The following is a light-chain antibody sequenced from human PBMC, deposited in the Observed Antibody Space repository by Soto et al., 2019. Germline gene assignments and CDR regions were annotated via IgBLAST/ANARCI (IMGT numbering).Light chain of an antibody. V-gene: IGKV3-20*01. CDR3: LQYGSSPNP. Sequence: EIVLTQSPGTLSLSPGERATLSCRASQSVSSSYLAWYQQKPGQAPRLLIYGASSRATGIPDRFSGSGSGTDVTLTINRLERDDFAVYYCLQYGSSPNPFGQGPKQEIK. CDR1: QSVSSSY. J-gene: IGKJ2*01. CDR2: GAS.